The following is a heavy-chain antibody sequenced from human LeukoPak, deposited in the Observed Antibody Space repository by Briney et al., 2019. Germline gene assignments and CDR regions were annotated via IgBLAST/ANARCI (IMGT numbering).Heavy chain of an antibody. J-gene: IGHJ4*02. CDR1: GYTFTGHY. V-gene: IGHV1-2*02. D-gene: IGHD6-13*01. CDR2: VSPYSGDT. CDR3: ARVRIEAAGRGLDY. Sequence: ASVKVSCKASGYTFTGHYMHWVRQAPGQGLEWMGWVSPYSGDTNYAQSFQGRVTMTRDTSISTVYKELGSLTSDDTAVYFCARVRIEAAGRGLDYWGQGTPVTVSS.